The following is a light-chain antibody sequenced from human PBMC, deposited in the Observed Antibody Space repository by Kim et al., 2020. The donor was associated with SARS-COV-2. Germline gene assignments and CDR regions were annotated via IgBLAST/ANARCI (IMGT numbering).Light chain of an antibody. J-gene: IGLJ2*01. V-gene: IGLV2-14*03. CDR1: SSDIGGYNY. CDR2: DVN. Sequence: QSALTQPASVSGSPGQSITISCTGTSSDIGGYNYVSWYQQHPGKAPKLMIYDVNNRPSGVSNRFSGSKSGNTASLTISGLQAEDEADYYCCSYTSSSTVFGGGTQLTVL. CDR3: CSYTSSSTV.